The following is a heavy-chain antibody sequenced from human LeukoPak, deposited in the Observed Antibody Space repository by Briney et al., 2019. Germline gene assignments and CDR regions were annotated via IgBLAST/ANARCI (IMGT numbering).Heavy chain of an antibody. V-gene: IGHV3-30-3*01. CDR1: GFTFSSYA. CDR2: ISYDGSNK. D-gene: IGHD6-19*01. J-gene: IGHJ1*01. Sequence: GGSLRLSCAASGFTFSSYAMHWVRQAPGKGLEWVAVISYDGSNKYYADSVKGRFTISRDNSKNTLYLQMNSLRAEDTAVYYCATYRSLNRRGFQFWGQGTLLTVSS. CDR3: ATYRSLNRRGFQF.